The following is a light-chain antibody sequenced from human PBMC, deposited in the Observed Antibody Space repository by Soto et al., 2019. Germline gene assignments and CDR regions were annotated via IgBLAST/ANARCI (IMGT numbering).Light chain of an antibody. CDR3: QQYYTTPFT. V-gene: IGKV4-1*01. CDR1: QSVFYSSNNRYY. Sequence: DIVMTQSPDSLPVSLGERATINCKSSQSVFYSSNNRYYLAWYQQKPGQPPMLLIHSASVRESGVPDRFSGSGSRTDFTLTINNLQAEDVAVYYCQQYYTTPFTFGPGTKVDIK. CDR2: SAS. J-gene: IGKJ3*01.